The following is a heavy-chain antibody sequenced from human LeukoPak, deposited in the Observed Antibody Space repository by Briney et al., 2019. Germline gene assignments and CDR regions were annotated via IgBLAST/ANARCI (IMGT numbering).Heavy chain of an antibody. CDR3: ARDNSYHLTRFDS. J-gene: IGHJ4*02. CDR2: ISWDGGST. Sequence: GGSLRLSCAASGFTFDDYTMHWVRQAPGKGLEWVSLISWDGGSTYYADSVKGRFTISRDNSKNSLYLQMNSLRTEDTALYYCARDNSYHLTRFDSWGQGTLVTVSS. CDR1: GFTFDDYT. V-gene: IGHV3-43*01. D-gene: IGHD5-18*01.